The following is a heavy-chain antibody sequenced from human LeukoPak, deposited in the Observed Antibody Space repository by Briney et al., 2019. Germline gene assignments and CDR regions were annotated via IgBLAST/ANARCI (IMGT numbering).Heavy chain of an antibody. CDR3: ARGYCSSTSCYTAPLDP. CDR1: GGSFSGYY. Sequence: KASETLSPTCAVYGGSFSGYYWSWIRQPPGKGLEWIGEINHSGSTNYNPSLKSRVTISVDTSKNQFSLKLSSVTAADTAVYYCARGYCSSTSCYTAPLDPWGQGTLVTVSS. D-gene: IGHD2-2*02. CDR2: INHSGST. V-gene: IGHV4-34*01. J-gene: IGHJ5*02.